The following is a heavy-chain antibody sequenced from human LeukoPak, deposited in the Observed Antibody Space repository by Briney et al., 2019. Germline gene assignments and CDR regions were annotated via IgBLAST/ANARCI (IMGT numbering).Heavy chain of an antibody. CDR2: IYYSGST. D-gene: IGHD3-16*01. CDR3: CGYNYDTEAFDV. Sequence: SETLSLTCTVSGGSISSSSYYWGWIRQPPGKGLEWIGSIYYSGSTYYNPSLKSRVTISVDTSKNQFSLKLSSVIAADTAVYYCCGYNYDTEAFDVWGRGTLVTVSS. V-gene: IGHV4-39*01. CDR1: GGSISSSSYY. J-gene: IGHJ3*01.